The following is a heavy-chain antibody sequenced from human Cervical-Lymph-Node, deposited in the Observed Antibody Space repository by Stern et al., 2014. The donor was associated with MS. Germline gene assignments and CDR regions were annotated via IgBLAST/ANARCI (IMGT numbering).Heavy chain of an antibody. V-gene: IGHV5-51*01. CDR1: GYSFTIYY. Sequence: EVQLVESGAEVKKPGESLKISCKLSGYSFTIYYIAWVRQMPGKGLHWMGVIYPYDSDTTYSPSFQGQVTISADKSITTAYLQWSSLRASDTAMYYCARHVQGFDYWGQGTLVTVSS. CDR3: ARHVQGFDY. J-gene: IGHJ4*02. CDR2: IYPYDSDT.